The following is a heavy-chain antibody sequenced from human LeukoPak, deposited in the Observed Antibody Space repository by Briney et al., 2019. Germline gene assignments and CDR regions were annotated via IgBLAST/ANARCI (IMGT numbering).Heavy chain of an antibody. CDR3: ARHNTWFDS. J-gene: IGHJ5*01. Sequence: GESLKISCKGYGYIFTNYWIGWVRQMPGKGLEWMAIIYPGDSDTRYSPSFQGQVTISADKSISTAYLQWGSLKASDTAMYYCARHNTWFDSWGQGTLVTVSS. V-gene: IGHV5-51*01. CDR1: GYIFTNYW. CDR2: IYPGDSDT. D-gene: IGHD2/OR15-2a*01.